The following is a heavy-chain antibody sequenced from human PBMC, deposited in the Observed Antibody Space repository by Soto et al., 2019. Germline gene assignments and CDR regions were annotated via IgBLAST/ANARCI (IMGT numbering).Heavy chain of an antibody. CDR2: IKTRIDSATT. Sequence: EVQLVESGGGLLKPGKPLSLSCKAPGASFTNPGMNWVRQAPGKGREWVGRIKTRIDSATTDYAAPVKGRFTISRDDSKNTLYLQMDSLKTEDTAVYYCTTEDPSWLRGLEYWGQGTLVTVSS. J-gene: IGHJ4*02. CDR1: GASFTNPG. CDR3: TTEDPSWLRGLEY. V-gene: IGHV3-15*01. D-gene: IGHD5-12*01.